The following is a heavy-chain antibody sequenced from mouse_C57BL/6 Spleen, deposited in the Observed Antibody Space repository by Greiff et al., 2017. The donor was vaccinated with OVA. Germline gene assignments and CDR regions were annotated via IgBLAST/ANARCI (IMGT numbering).Heavy chain of an antibody. Sequence: EVKLVESGGGLVQPGGSLKLSCAASGFTFSDYYMYWVRQTPEKRLEWVASISNGGGRTYYPDTVKGRFTISRDNAKNTLYLQMSRLKSEDTAMYYCASYYYGSSPWYFDVWGTGTTVTVSS. CDR1: GFTFSDYY. J-gene: IGHJ1*03. CDR2: ISNGGGRT. D-gene: IGHD1-1*01. V-gene: IGHV5-12*01. CDR3: ASYYYGSSPWYFDV.